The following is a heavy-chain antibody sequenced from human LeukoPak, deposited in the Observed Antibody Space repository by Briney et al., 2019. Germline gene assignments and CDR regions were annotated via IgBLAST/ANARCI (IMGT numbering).Heavy chain of an antibody. J-gene: IGHJ5*02. D-gene: IGHD6-19*01. CDR2: ISAYNGNT. V-gene: IGHV1-18*01. CDR1: GYTFTSYG. CDR3: ARDKRQWLAPMRSVDP. Sequence: ASVKVSCKASGYTFTSYGISWVRQAPGQGLEWMGWISAYNGNTNYAQKLQGRVTMTTDTATRTAYMELRSLRSDDTAVYYCARDKRQWLAPMRSVDPWGQGTLVTVSS.